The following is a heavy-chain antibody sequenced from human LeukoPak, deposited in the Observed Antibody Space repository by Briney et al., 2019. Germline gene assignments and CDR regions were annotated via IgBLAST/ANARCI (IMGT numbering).Heavy chain of an antibody. V-gene: IGHV1-2*02. CDR1: GYTFTGYY. D-gene: IGHD5-24*01. CDR2: INPNSGGT. J-gene: IGHJ4*02. CDR3: ARPLGDGGYNTFDY. Sequence: ASVKVSCKASGYTFTGYYMHWVRQAPGQGLEWMGWINPNSGGTNYAQKFQGRVTMTRDTSISTAYMELSRLRSDDTAVYYCARPLGDGGYNTFDYWGQGALVTVSS.